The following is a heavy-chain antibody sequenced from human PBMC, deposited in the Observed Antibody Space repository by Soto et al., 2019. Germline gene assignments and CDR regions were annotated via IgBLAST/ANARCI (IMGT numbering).Heavy chain of an antibody. CDR1: GASISGYY. J-gene: IGHJ5*02. D-gene: IGHD1-1*01. CDR2: IYATGTT. CDR3: VRDGTKTLRDWFDP. Sequence: QVQLQESGPGLVKPSETLSLTCTVSGASISGYYWSWIRKSAGKGLEWIGRIYATGTTDYNPSLKRRVMMSVDPSKKQFSLRLRSVTAADTAVYYCVRDGTKTLRDWFDPWGQGISVTVSS. V-gene: IGHV4-4*07.